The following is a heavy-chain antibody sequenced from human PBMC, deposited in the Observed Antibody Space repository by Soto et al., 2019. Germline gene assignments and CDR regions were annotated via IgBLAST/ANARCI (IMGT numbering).Heavy chain of an antibody. CDR3: ARQPERIAEIGWFDP. D-gene: IGHD6-13*01. CDR1: GFTFSSYS. CDR2: ISSSSSTI. J-gene: IGHJ5*02. V-gene: IGHV3-48*01. Sequence: EVQLVESGGGLVQPGGSLRLSCAASGFTFSSYSMNWVRQAPGKGLEWVSYISSSSSTIYYADSVKGRFTISRDNAKISLYLQMNSLRAEDTAVYYCARQPERIAEIGWFDPWGQGTLVTVSS.